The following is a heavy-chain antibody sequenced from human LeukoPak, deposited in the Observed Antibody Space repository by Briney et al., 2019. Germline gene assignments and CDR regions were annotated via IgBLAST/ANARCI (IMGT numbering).Heavy chain of an antibody. V-gene: IGHV3-33*01. Sequence: GGSLRLSCAASGFTFSSYGMHWVRQAPGRGLEWVALIWFDGSNKHYADSVKGRFTISRDNSKNTLYLQMNSLRAEDTAVYYCARDPESYYFDYWGQGTLVTVSS. CDR1: GFTFSSYG. J-gene: IGHJ4*02. CDR2: IWFDGSNK. CDR3: ARDPESYYFDY.